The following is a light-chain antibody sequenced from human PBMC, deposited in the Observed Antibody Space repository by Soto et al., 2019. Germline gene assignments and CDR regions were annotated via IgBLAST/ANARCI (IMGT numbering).Light chain of an antibody. CDR1: HSVGNN. CDR3: QQYGVSPRT. CDR2: GAS. J-gene: IGKJ1*01. V-gene: IGKV3-20*01. Sequence: ETVMTQSPATLSVSPGERATLSCRASHSVGNNLAWYQQRPGQAPRLLIYGASSRATGIPDRFSGSGSGTDFSLTISRLEPEDFAVYYCQQYGVSPRTFGQGTKVDI.